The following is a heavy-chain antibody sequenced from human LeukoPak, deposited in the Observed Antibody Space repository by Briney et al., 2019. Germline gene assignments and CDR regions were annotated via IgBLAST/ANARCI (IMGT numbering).Heavy chain of an antibody. J-gene: IGHJ4*02. V-gene: IGHV3-66*01. CDR1: GFTVSSNY. CDR2: IYGGGNT. CDR3: ASGDGYNRNKIDN. D-gene: IGHD5-24*01. Sequence: PGGSLRLSCAASGFTVSSNYMNWVRQAPGKGLEWVSIIYGGGNTYYADSVKGRFTISRDNSKNTLYLQMSSLRAEDTAVYYCASGDGYNRNKIDNWGEGALVSVSS.